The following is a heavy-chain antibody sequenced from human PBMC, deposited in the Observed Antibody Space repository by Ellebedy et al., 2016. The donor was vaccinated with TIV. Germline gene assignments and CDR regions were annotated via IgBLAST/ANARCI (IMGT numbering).Heavy chain of an antibody. J-gene: IGHJ3*02. V-gene: IGHV4-38-2*02. D-gene: IGHD1-26*01. CDR3: ARDPKYSGSFVDDFDI. CDR1: GYSIGSGYY. CDR2: IYHSGST. Sequence: MPSETLSLTCAVSGYSIGSGYYWGWIRPPPGKGLEWMGSIYHSGSTYYTPSLKSRVTISVDTSKNQFSLKLSSVTAADTAVYYCARDPKYSGSFVDDFDIWGQGTMVTVSS.